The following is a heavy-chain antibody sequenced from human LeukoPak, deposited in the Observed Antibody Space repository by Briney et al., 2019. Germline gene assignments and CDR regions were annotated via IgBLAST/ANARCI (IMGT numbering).Heavy chain of an antibody. Sequence: PGGSLRLSCAVSGFTFSSYNMNWVRQAPGKGLEWISYISSGSSTIYYADSVKGRFTISRDNAKNSLFLQMSSLRDEDTAVYYCARGIFSLDYWGQGTLVTVSS. V-gene: IGHV3-48*02. J-gene: IGHJ4*02. CDR2: ISSGSSTI. CDR3: ARGIFSLDY. CDR1: GFTFSSYN.